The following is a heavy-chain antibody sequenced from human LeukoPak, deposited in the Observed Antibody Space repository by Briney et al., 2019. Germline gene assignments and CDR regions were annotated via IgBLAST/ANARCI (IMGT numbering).Heavy chain of an antibody. V-gene: IGHV3-30*18. CDR3: AKDLTYSSQGGSDS. Sequence: GRSLRLSCVASGFTFSNHGMYWVRQAPGKGLEWVAVISYDGSNKYYVDSVKGRFTISRDNSKNTLYLQMNSLRAEDTALYFCAKDLTYSSQGGSDSWGQGTLVTVSS. D-gene: IGHD3-16*01. J-gene: IGHJ4*02. CDR1: GFTFSNHG. CDR2: ISYDGSNK.